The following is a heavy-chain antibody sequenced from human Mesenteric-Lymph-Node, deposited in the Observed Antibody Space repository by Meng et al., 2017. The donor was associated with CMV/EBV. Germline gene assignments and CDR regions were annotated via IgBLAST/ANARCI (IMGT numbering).Heavy chain of an antibody. CDR1: GFTFSSYW. V-gene: IGHV3-74*01. D-gene: IGHD6-6*01. CDR2: INSDGSST. Sequence: GESLKISCAASGFTFSSYWMHWVRQAPGKGLVWVSRINSDGSSTSYADSVKGRFTISRDNAKNSLYLQMNSLRAEDTAVYYCAREGSSGQFDYWGQGMLVTVSS. J-gene: IGHJ4*02. CDR3: AREGSSGQFDY.